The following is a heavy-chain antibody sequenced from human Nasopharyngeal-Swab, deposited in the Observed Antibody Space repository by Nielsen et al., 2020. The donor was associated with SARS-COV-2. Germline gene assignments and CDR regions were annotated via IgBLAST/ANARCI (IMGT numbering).Heavy chain of an antibody. CDR3: TRDDFWSGYYPY. D-gene: IGHD3-3*01. CDR2: IRSKAYGGTT. J-gene: IGHJ4*02. CDR1: GFTFGDYA. V-gene: IGHV3-49*04. Sequence: GESLKISCTASGFTFGDYAMSWVRQAPGKGLEWVSFIRSKAYGGTTEYAASVKGRFTISRDDSKSIAYLQMNSLKTEDTAVYYCTRDDFWSGYYPYWGQGTLVTVSS.